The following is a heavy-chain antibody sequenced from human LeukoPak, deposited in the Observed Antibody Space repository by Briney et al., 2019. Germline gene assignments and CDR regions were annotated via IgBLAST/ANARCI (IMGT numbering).Heavy chain of an antibody. Sequence: SETLSLTCAVYGGSFSVYYWRWNRHPPGKGLEWIGEINHSGSTNYNSSLKSRVIISVDTSKNQFSLRLSSVTAADTAAYYCARRRRSGSQVLDFWGQGTLVTVSS. J-gene: IGHJ4*02. CDR1: GGSFSVYY. CDR2: INHSGST. D-gene: IGHD1-26*01. V-gene: IGHV4-34*01. CDR3: ARRRRSGSQVLDF.